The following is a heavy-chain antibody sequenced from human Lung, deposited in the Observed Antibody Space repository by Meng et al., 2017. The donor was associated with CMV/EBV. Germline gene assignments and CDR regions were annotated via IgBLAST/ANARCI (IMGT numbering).Heavy chain of an antibody. CDR1: YPFTTYW. J-gene: IGHJ5*02. CDR2: IYPDDSDT. D-gene: IGHD6-13*01. CDR3: ARLNPQRVPWGWAWFDP. V-gene: IGHV5-51*01. Sequence: YPFTTYWIGWVRQMPGQGLEWMGIIYPDDSDTRYSPSFQGQVTMSADKSINTAYLQWSSLKASDTAMYYCARLNPQRVPWGWAWFDPWGQGTLVTVSS.